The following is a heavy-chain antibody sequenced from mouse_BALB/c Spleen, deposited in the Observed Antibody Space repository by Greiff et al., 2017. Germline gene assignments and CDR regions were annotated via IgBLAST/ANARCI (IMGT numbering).Heavy chain of an antibody. CDR3: ARERDYDYDGFAY. CDR2: IDPANGNT. J-gene: IGHJ3*01. Sequence: EVQLQQSGAELVKPGASVKLSCTASGFNIKDTYMHWVKQRPEQGLEWIGRIDPANGNTKYDPKFQGKATITADTSSNTAYLQLSSLTSEDTAVYYCARERDYDYDGFAYWGQGTLVTVSA. V-gene: IGHV14-3*02. D-gene: IGHD2-4*01. CDR1: GFNIKDTY.